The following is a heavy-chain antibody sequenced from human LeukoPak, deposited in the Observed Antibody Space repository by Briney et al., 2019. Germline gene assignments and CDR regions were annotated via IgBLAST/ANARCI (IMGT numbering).Heavy chain of an antibody. V-gene: IGHV4-39*01. CDR1: GGSISSSSYY. Sequence: SETLSLTCTVSGGSISSSSYYWGWIRQPPGKGLEWIGSIYYSGSTYYNPSLKSRVTISVDTSKNQSSLKLSSVTAADTAVYYCARYNIAAAGTWDYWGQGTLVTVSS. J-gene: IGHJ4*02. CDR3: ARYNIAAAGTWDY. CDR2: IYYSGST. D-gene: IGHD6-13*01.